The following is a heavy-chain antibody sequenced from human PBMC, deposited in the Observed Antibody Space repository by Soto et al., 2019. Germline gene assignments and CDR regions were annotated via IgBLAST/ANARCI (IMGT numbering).Heavy chain of an antibody. V-gene: IGHV3-23*01. CDR1: GFSFSSYS. Sequence: EVQLLESGGDLIQPGGSLRLSCAASGFSFSSYSMSWVRQAPGKGLEWVSGMSATGGSTYYADSVKGRFIISRDNSRKTLYLQMNSLRADDTAVYYCAKSWGDTWEESAFDIWGLGTMGTVSA. J-gene: IGHJ3*02. CDR3: AKSWGDTWEESAFDI. CDR2: MSATGGST. D-gene: IGHD5-18*01.